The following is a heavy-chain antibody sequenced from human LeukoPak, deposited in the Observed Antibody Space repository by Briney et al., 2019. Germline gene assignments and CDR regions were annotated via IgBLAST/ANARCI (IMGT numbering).Heavy chain of an antibody. D-gene: IGHD2-8*01. J-gene: IGHJ4*02. CDR3: ARSDPYEWSVDY. Sequence: PGESLKISCRGSGYSFATYWIGWVRQMPGKGLEWMGIIYPGDSDTRYSPSFQGQVTISADKSISTAYLQWSSLKASDTAMYYCARSDPYEWSVDYWGQGTLVTVSS. CDR1: GYSFATYW. CDR2: IYPGDSDT. V-gene: IGHV5-51*01.